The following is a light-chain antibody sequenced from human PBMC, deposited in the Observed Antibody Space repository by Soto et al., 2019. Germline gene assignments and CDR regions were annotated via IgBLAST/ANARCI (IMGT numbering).Light chain of an antibody. CDR2: KTS. Sequence: DIQMTQSPSTLSASVGDGVTLSCRASQSVSDLLAWYQHKPGTAPKLLIYKTSTLESGVPSRFSGSGSGTEFTLTIISLQADDFATYYCQQYNSYSRPFGQGSKV. J-gene: IGKJ1*01. CDR3: QQYNSYSRP. V-gene: IGKV1-5*03. CDR1: QSVSDL.